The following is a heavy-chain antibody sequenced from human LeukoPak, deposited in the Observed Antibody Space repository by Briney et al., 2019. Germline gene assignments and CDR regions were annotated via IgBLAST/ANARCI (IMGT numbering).Heavy chain of an antibody. J-gene: IGHJ6*03. CDR2: LYYSGST. V-gene: IGHV4-59*01. Sequence: SETLSLTCTVSGGSISSYYWSWIRQPPGKGLEWIVYLYYSGSTNYNSSLKSRVSISVDTSKSQLSLKLSSVTAADTAVYYCARVNAAHSPYYMDVWGKGTTVTVSS. CDR3: ARVNAAHSPYYMDV. CDR1: GGSISSYY. D-gene: IGHD6-6*01.